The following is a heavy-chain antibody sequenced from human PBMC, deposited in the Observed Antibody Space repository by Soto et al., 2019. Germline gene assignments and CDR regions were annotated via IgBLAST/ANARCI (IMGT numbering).Heavy chain of an antibody. J-gene: IGHJ4*02. V-gene: IGHV1-18*01. Sequence: ASVKVSCKASGYTFTSYGISWVRQAPGQGLEWMGWISAYNGNTNYAQKLQGRVTMTTDTSTSTACMELRSLRSDDTAVYYCARADILTGYSDYWGQGTLVTVSS. D-gene: IGHD3-9*01. CDR3: ARADILTGYSDY. CDR2: ISAYNGNT. CDR1: GYTFTSYG.